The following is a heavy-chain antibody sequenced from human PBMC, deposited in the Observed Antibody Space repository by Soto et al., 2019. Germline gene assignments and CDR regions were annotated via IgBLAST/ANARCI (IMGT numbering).Heavy chain of an antibody. Sequence: TGGSLRLSCAASGFTFSNAWMSWVRQAPGKGLEWVGRIKSKTDGGTTDYAAPVKGRFTISRDDSKNTLYLQMNSLKTEDTAVYYCTRQPLNSSGWTYYYYGMDVWGQGTTVTVSS. CDR1: GFTFSNAW. V-gene: IGHV3-15*01. CDR3: TRQPLNSSGWTYYYYGMDV. CDR2: IKSKTDGGTT. J-gene: IGHJ6*02. D-gene: IGHD6-19*01.